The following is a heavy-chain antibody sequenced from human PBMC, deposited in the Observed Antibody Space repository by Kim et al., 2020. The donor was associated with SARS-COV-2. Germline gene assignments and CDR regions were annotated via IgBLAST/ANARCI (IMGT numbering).Heavy chain of an antibody. D-gene: IGHD2-21*02. CDR1: GFTFSSYA. V-gene: IGHV3-23*01. J-gene: IGHJ4*02. CDR3: TKDERVVTHYYFDY. Sequence: GGSLRLSCAASGFTFSSYAMSWVRQAPGKGLEWVSAISGSGGSTYYADSVKGRFTISRDNSKNTLYLQMNSLRAEDTAVYYCTKDERVVTHYYFDYWGQGTLVTVSS. CDR2: ISGSGGST.